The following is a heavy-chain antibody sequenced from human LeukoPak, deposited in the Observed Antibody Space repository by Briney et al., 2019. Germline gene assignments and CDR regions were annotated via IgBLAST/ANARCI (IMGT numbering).Heavy chain of an antibody. CDR2: ISGSGGST. CDR3: AKGSGGYYYVPFDY. J-gene: IGHJ4*02. D-gene: IGHD3-22*01. CDR1: GFTFSSYA. V-gene: IGHV3-23*01. Sequence: GESLRLSCAASGFTFSSYAMSWVRQAPGKGLEWVSAISGSGGSTYYADSVKGRFTISRDNSKNTLYLQMNSLRAEDTAVYYCAKGSGGYYYVPFDYWGQGTLVTVSS.